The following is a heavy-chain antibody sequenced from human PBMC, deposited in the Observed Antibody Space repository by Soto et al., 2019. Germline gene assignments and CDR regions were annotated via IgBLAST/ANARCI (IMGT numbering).Heavy chain of an antibody. CDR3: EKEYGSTWIDH. CDR1: GLTFSTYG. CDR2: MSYDGTKQ. Sequence: GQSLRLSCAASGLTFSTYGMHWVRQAPGKGLEWVAAMSYDGTKQYYVDSVKGRFTISRDNSRNTLFLQLNSLRDEDTAVYYWEKEYGSTWIDHWGQGTPGTVSS. J-gene: IGHJ4*02. D-gene: IGHD6-13*01. V-gene: IGHV3-30*18.